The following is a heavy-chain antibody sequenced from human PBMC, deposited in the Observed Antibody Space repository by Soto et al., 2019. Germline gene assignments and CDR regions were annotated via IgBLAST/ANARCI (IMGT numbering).Heavy chain of an antibody. Sequence: QVHLEQSGAEVKKPGSSVKVSCKAAGGTFSTYTLIWMRQAPGQGLEWMGMIIPMLTVTNSAQKFQGRVTPTADKSTSTAFMELTSLTSGDTAVYNCSIGSWSAETFDVWGQGTMVTVSS. V-gene: IGHV1-69*02. CDR1: GGTFSTYT. J-gene: IGHJ3*01. CDR3: SIGSWSAETFDV. D-gene: IGHD6-19*01. CDR2: IIPMLTVT.